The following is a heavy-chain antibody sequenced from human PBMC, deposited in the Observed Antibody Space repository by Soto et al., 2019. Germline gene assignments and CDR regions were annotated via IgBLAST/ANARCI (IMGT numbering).Heavy chain of an antibody. V-gene: IGHV3-74*01. CDR1: GFTFSSYW. D-gene: IGHD3-3*01. CDR2: INSDGSST. Sequence: PGGSLRLSCAASGFTFSSYWMHWVRQAPGKWLVWVSRINSDGSSTSYADSVKGRFTISRDNAKNTLYLQMNSLRAEDTAVYYCARDSVVDFWSGYPFGMDVWGQGXTVTVSS. J-gene: IGHJ6*02. CDR3: ARDSVVDFWSGYPFGMDV.